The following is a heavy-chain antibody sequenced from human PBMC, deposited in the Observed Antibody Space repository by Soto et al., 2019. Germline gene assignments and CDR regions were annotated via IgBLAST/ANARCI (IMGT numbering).Heavy chain of an antibody. Sequence: EVQLVESGGDVVQPGGSLRLSCAASGFTFEDYTIHWVRQAPGKALEWVSLISWDGGTTYYTHSVKGRFTISRDNSKNSLYLQMNRLRPEDTALYVCANDGSQKDDDGNWLGSWGQGTLVTVSS. D-gene: IGHD3-16*01. CDR2: ISWDGGTT. V-gene: IGHV3-43*01. J-gene: IGHJ5*01. CDR3: ANDGSQKDDDGNWLGS. CDR1: GFTFEDYT.